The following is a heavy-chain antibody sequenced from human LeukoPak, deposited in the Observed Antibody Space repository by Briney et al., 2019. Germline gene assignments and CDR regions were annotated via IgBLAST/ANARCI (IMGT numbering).Heavy chain of an antibody. CDR1: GVSITSSY. J-gene: IGHJ4*02. Sequence: NPSETLSLTCTVSGVSITSSYWSWIRQPAGKGLEWIGQIFASGSTNYNSSLKSRVTISVDTSKNQFSLKLSSVTAADTAVYYCARKSGWYSGSYLFDYWGQGTLVTVSS. CDR2: IFASGST. CDR3: ARKSGWYSGSYLFDY. V-gene: IGHV4-4*07. D-gene: IGHD1-26*01.